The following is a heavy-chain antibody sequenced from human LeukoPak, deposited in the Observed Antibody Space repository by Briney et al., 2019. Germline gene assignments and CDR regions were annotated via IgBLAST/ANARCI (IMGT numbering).Heavy chain of an antibody. CDR1: GGSISSGGYS. D-gene: IGHD6-19*01. J-gene: IGHJ4*02. V-gene: IGHV4-30-2*01. CDR3: ARGRVAGTADY. Sequence: SETLSLTCAVSGGSISSGGYSWSWIRQPPGKGLEWIGYIYHSGSTYYNPSLKSRVTISVDRSKNQFSLKLSSVTAADTAVYYCARGRVAGTADYWGQGTLVTVSS. CDR2: IYHSGST.